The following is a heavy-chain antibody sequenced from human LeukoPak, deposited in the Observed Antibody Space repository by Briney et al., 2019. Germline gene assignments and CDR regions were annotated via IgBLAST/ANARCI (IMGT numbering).Heavy chain of an antibody. V-gene: IGHV3-74*01. J-gene: IGHJ4*02. D-gene: IGHD3-16*02. Sequence: GGSLRLSCAASGFTFSSYWMHWVRQAPGKGLVWVSQIIADGSRTSYADPVKGRFTISRDNAKNTLYLQMTNLRAEDTAVYYCTRDRSYRPEDWGQGTLVTVSS. CDR2: IIADGSRT. CDR3: TRDRSYRPED. CDR1: GFTFSSYW.